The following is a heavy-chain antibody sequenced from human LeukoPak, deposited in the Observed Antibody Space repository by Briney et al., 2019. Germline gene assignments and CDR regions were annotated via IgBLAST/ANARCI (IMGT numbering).Heavy chain of an antibody. CDR3: AKNPYFYIKQPCPFDY. V-gene: IGHV3-23*01. Sequence: GGSLRLSCAASGFTFSSYAMSWVRQAPGKGLEWVSAISGSGGSTYYADSVKGRFTISRDNSKNTLYLQMNSLRAEDTAVYYCAKNPYFYIKQPCPFDYWGQGTLVTVSS. D-gene: IGHD2/OR15-2a*01. CDR2: ISGSGGST. CDR1: GFTFSSYA. J-gene: IGHJ4*02.